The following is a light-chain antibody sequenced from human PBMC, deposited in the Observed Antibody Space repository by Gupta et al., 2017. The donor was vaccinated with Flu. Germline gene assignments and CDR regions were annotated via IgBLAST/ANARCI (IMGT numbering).Light chain of an antibody. Sequence: QSALPQPASVSGSPGQSITISCTGTSSDVGGYNYVSWYQQHPGQAPKLMIYDVSSRPPGVASRFSGSKAGNTASLTISGHQAEDEANYYCATDTDISTWVFGGGTKVAVL. CDR3: ATDTDISTWV. CDR2: DVS. V-gene: IGLV2-14*03. J-gene: IGLJ3*02. CDR1: SSDVGGYNY.